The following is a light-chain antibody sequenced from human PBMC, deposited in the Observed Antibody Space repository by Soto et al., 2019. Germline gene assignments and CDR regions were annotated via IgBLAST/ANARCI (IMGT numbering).Light chain of an antibody. CDR2: GAS. CDR3: HQYGSSPRT. Sequence: EIVLTQSPGTLSLSPGERATLSCRASRTVSSSNLAWYQQKPGQAPKVLIYGASSRATGIPDRFSGSGSGTDFTLTISRLEPEDFAVYYCHQYGSSPRTFGQGTKVEIK. CDR1: RTVSSSN. V-gene: IGKV3-20*01. J-gene: IGKJ1*01.